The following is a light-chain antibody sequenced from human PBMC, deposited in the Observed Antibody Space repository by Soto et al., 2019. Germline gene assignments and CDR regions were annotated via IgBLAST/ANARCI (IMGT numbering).Light chain of an antibody. Sequence: QSVLTQPPSASGSPGQSVTISCTGSNSDVGGYSYVSWYRQHPGKPPNLMIYEVTKRPSGVPDRFSGSKSGNTASLPVSALLAEDEADYSCASYAGSNKVFGTGTKATVL. CDR2: EVT. CDR1: NSDVGGYSY. CDR3: ASYAGSNKV. V-gene: IGLV2-8*01. J-gene: IGLJ1*01.